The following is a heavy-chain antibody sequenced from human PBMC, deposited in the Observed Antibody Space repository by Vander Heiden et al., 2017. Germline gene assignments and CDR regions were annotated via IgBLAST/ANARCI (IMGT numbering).Heavy chain of an antibody. Sequence: QLQLQESGPGLVKPSETLSLTCTVSGGSISSSSYYWGWIRQPPGKGLEWIGSIYYSGSTYYNPSLKSRVTISVDTSKNQFSLKLSSVTAADTAVYYCARRPTKSQLGWDIVRRDVWGQGTTVTVSS. CDR1: GGSISSSSYY. J-gene: IGHJ6*02. CDR3: ARRPTKSQLGWDIVRRDV. CDR2: IYYSGST. V-gene: IGHV4-39*01. D-gene: IGHD2-8*01.